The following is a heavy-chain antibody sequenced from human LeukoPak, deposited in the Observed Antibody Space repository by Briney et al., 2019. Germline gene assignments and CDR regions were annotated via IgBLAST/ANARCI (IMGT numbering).Heavy chain of an antibody. V-gene: IGHV3-21*01. CDR3: ARATDNWFDP. Sequence: PGGSLRLSCAASGFIFSNYWMSWVRQAPGKGLEWVSSISSSSSYIYYADSVKGRFTISRDNAKNSLYLQMNSLRAEDTAVYYCARATDNWFDPWGQGTLVTVSS. J-gene: IGHJ5*02. CDR1: GFIFSNYW. CDR2: ISSSSSYI.